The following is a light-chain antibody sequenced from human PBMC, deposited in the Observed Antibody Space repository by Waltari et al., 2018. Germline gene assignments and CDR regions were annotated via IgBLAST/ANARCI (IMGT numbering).Light chain of an antibody. V-gene: IGLV7-46*01. CDR3: LLWYSGARWV. J-gene: IGLJ3*02. CDR2: DTS. Sequence: WFQQHPGQVPRTLIDDTSNKHPCTPARFSGSLLGGKSALTLSGAQPEDEAEYYCLLWYSGARWVFGGGTKLSVL.